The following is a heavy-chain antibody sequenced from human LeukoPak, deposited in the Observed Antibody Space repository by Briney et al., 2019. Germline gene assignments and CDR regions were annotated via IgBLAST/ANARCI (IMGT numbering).Heavy chain of an antibody. CDR1: GFTFTDYW. J-gene: IGHJ4*02. D-gene: IGHD6-13*01. Sequence: GGSLRLSCTASGFTFTDYWMTWVRQAPGQGLEWLANIRQDGGATFYGGSVKGRLTISRDNAKNSLFLQMNSLRAEDTAVYYCATSKDTAGGPYWGQGTLVTVSS. CDR3: ATSKDTAGGPY. V-gene: IGHV3-7*01. CDR2: IRQDGGAT.